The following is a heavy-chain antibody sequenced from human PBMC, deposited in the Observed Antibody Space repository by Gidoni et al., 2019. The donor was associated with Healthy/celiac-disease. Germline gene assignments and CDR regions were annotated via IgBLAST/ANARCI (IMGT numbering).Heavy chain of an antibody. J-gene: IGHJ4*02. Sequence: QVQLQQWGAGLLKPSETLSLTCAVYGGSFSGYYWSWIRQPPGKGLEWIGEINHSGSTTYNPSLKSRVTISVDTSKNQFSLKLSSVTAADTAVYYCASTMVRGVITDDYWGQGTLVTVSS. CDR1: GGSFSGYY. CDR2: INHSGST. D-gene: IGHD3-10*01. CDR3: ASTMVRGVITDDY. V-gene: IGHV4-34*01.